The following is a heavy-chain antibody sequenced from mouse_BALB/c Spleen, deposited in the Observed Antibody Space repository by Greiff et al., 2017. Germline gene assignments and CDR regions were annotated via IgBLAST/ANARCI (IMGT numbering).Heavy chain of an antibody. CDR2: IYPGSGST. CDR1: GYTFTSYW. V-gene: IGHV1S22*01. Sequence: LQHPGSELVRPGASVKLSCKASGYTFTSYWMHWVKQRPGQGLEWIGNIYPGSGSTNYDEKFKSKATLTVDTSSSTAYMQLSSLTSEDSAVYYCTRLGGIYYGNYACFAYWGQGTLVTVSA. J-gene: IGHJ3*01. D-gene: IGHD2-1*01. CDR3: TRLGGIYYGNYACFAY.